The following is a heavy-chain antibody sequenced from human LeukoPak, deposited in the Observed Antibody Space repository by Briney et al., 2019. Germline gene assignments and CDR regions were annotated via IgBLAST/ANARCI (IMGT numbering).Heavy chain of an antibody. CDR3: ARGIVVVVAATLEDYYFDY. CDR1: GGAFSSYA. Sequence: SVRVSCKASGGAFSSYAISWVRQAPGQGLEWMGRIIPILGIANYAQKFQGRVTITADKSTSTAYMELSSLRSEDTAVYYCARGIVVVVAATLEDYYFDYWGQGTLVTVSS. CDR2: IIPILGIA. D-gene: IGHD2-15*01. J-gene: IGHJ4*02. V-gene: IGHV1-69*04.